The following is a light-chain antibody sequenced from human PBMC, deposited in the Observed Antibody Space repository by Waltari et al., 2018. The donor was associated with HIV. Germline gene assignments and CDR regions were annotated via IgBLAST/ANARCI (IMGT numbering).Light chain of an antibody. CDR1: NLGEIY. V-gene: IGLV3-1*01. CDR3: QVWDSSTVL. CDR2: QDN. Sequence: SYELTQPPSVSVSPGRTASITCSGDNLGEIYACWYQQRPGQSPVLVIYQDNKRPLGIPERFSGSKSGNTATLTISGTQAMDEADYFCQVWDSSTVLFGGGTKVTVL. J-gene: IGLJ2*01.